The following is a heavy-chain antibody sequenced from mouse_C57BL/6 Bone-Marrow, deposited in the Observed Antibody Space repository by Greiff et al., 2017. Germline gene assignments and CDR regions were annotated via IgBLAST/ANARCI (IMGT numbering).Heavy chain of an antibody. CDR2: ISNGGGST. D-gene: IGHD3-2*02. CDR1: GFTFSDYY. CDR3: AIDSSGYPHY. Sequence: EVKLMESGGGLVQPGGSLKLSCAASGFTFSDYYMYWVRQTPEKRLEWVAYISNGGGSTYYPDTVKGRFTISSDNAKNTLYLQMSRLKSEDTAMYYCAIDSSGYPHYWGQGTTLTVSS. V-gene: IGHV5-12*01. J-gene: IGHJ2*01.